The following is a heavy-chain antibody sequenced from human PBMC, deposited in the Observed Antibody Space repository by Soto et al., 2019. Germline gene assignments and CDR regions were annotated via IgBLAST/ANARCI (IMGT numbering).Heavy chain of an antibody. CDR1: GFTFSSYG. CDR2: ISYDGSNK. CDR3: AKDRGYGDYVNYGMDV. J-gene: IGHJ6*02. D-gene: IGHD4-17*01. Sequence: QVQLVESGGGVVQPGRSLRLSCAASGFTFSSYGMHWVRQAPGKGLEWVAVISYDGSNKYYADSVKGRFTISRDNSKNTLYLQMHSLRAEDTAVYYCAKDRGYGDYVNYGMDVWGQGTTVTVSS. V-gene: IGHV3-30*18.